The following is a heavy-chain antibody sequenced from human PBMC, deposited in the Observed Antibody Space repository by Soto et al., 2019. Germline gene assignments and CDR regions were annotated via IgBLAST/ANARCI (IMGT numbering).Heavy chain of an antibody. J-gene: IGHJ4*02. D-gene: IGHD2-15*01. CDR2: ISHSGHIT. CDR1: GFNLNDYY. CDR3: ARRGGPGDY. Sequence: QVQLVESGGGLVKPGGSLRLSCAASGFNLNDYYMSWIGQAPGKGLEWLSYISHSGHITNYADSLKGRFTISRDNAKNSLYLQMNSLRAEDTAVYYCARRGGPGDYWGQGTLVTVSS. V-gene: IGHV3-11*01.